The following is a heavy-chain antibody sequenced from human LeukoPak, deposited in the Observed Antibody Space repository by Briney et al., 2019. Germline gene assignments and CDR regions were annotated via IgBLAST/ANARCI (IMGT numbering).Heavy chain of an antibody. CDR2: IYAGGTT. J-gene: IGHJ4*02. CDR3: ARDGDYGTGSYYRGCIDS. V-gene: IGHV3-53*01. D-gene: IGHD3-10*01. CDR1: DFTVSSNY. Sequence: PGGSLRLSCAASDFTVSSNYMSWVRQAPGKGLEWVSIIYAGGTTYYADSVKGRFTISRDNSKNTLYLQMNSLRAEDTAVYYCARDGDYGTGSYYRGCIDSWGQGTPVTVSP.